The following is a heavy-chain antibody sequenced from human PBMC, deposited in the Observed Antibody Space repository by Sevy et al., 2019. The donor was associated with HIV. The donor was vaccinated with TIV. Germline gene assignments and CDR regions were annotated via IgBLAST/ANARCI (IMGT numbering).Heavy chain of an antibody. Sequence: ASVKVSCKASGGTFSSYAISWVRQAPGQGLEWMGGIIPIFGTANYAQKFQGRVTITADESTSTAYMELSSLRSEDTAVYYCARDRRYLYDSCGYYSYWGQGTLVTASS. CDR3: ARDRRYLYDSCGYYSY. J-gene: IGHJ4*02. V-gene: IGHV1-69*13. CDR2: IIPIFGTA. CDR1: GGTFSSYA. D-gene: IGHD3-22*01.